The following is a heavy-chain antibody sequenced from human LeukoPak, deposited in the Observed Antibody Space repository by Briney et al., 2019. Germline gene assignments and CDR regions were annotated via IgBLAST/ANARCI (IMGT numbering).Heavy chain of an antibody. CDR1: GGSISSYY. Sequence: SETLSLTCTVSGGSISSYYWSWIRQPPGKGLEWIGYIYYSGSTNYNPSLKSRVTISVDTSKNQFSLKLSSVTAADTAVYYCATYYDVSGHDAFDIWGQGTTVTVSS. CDR3: ATYYDVSGHDAFDI. CDR2: IYYSGST. V-gene: IGHV4-59*08. D-gene: IGHD3-22*01. J-gene: IGHJ3*02.